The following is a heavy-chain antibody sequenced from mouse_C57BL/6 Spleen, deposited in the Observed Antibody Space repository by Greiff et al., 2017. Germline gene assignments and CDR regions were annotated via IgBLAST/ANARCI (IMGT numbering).Heavy chain of an antibody. CDR2: ICAGGSYT. D-gene: IGHD1-1*01. J-gene: IGHJ3*01. V-gene: IGHV5-4*01. CDR1: GFTFSSYA. Sequence: EVKLEESGGGLVKPGGSLKLSCAASGFTFSSYAMSWVRQTPETRLEWVATICAGGSYTYYPDNVKGRFTISRDKAKNNLYLHMSHLKSEDTAMSDCARDDGSSLFAYWGQGTLVTVSA. CDR3: ARDDGSSLFAY.